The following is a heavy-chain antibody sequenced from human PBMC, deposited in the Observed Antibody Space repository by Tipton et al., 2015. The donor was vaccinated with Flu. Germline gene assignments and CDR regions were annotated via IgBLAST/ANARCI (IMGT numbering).Heavy chain of an antibody. V-gene: IGHV4-59*08. CDR3: ARLKLFALVNHSYYYGLDV. CDR1: GDSISRFY. Sequence: TLSLTCTVSGDSISRFYWSWIRQPPGKGQEWIGYSGSTNYNPSLKNRVTISLDTSKNQFSLQLKSVTASDTAVYYCARLKLFALVNHSYYYGLDVWGQGTTVTVS. CDR2: SGST. J-gene: IGHJ6*02. D-gene: IGHD3/OR15-3a*01.